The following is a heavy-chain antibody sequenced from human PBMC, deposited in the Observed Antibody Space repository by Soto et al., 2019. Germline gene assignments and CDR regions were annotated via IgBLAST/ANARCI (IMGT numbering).Heavy chain of an antibody. CDR3: ARARLSNGDPNIYFFYGLDV. CDR1: GDMFRNSA. Sequence: SVKVSCKASGDMFRNSAFTWVRQDPGQGLAWMGVIIPLFRKTDVAQKFQGRVNFTADESTSSLYMEVSSLSSEDTAVYYCARARLSNGDPNIYFFYGLDVWGQGTTVTVSS. D-gene: IGHD3-10*01. V-gene: IGHV1-69*13. J-gene: IGHJ6*02. CDR2: IIPLFRKT.